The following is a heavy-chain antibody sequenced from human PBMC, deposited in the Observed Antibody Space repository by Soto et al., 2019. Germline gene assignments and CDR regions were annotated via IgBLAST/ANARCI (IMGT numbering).Heavy chain of an antibody. CDR3: AKDSLRGGNRGNDFAY. J-gene: IGHJ4*02. V-gene: IGHV3-23*01. D-gene: IGHD5-18*01. CDR2: ISGSGDST. CDR1: GFSFSNYA. Sequence: EVQLLESGGDLVQPGGSLRLSCAASGFSFSNYALNWVRQSPGRGLEWVSGISGSGDSTYYADSVKGRFTISRDTSKNTVYSQMHSLTAAGTAVYYCAKDSLRGGNRGNDFAYWGQGTLVTVSS.